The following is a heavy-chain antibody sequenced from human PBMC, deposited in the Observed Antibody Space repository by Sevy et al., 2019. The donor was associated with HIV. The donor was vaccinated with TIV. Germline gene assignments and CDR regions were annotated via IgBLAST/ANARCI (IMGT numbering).Heavy chain of an antibody. CDR1: GFTFSSYW. CDR2: MKEDVRER. Sequence: GGSMRLSCAASGFTFSSYWMSWVRQAPGKGLEWVATMKEDVRERNYVDSVKGLFTISRDKAKNTAYLQLNSLRAEDTAVYYCVRAGVGGYSYWLDCWGQGTLVTVSS. J-gene: IGHJ4*02. CDR3: VRAGVGGYSYWLDC. V-gene: IGHV3-7*01. D-gene: IGHD5-18*01.